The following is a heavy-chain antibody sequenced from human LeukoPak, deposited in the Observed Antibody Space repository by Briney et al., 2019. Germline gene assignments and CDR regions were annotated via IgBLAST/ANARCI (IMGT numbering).Heavy chain of an antibody. Sequence: GGSLRLSCAASGFTFSSYAMHWVRQAPGKGLEWVAVISYDGSNKYYADSVKGRFTISRDNSKNTLYLQMNSLRAEDTAVYYCAAKDYGPFDYWGQGTLVTVSS. D-gene: IGHD4/OR15-4a*01. CDR2: ISYDGSNK. CDR1: GFTFSSYA. J-gene: IGHJ4*02. V-gene: IGHV3-30*04. CDR3: AAKDYGPFDY.